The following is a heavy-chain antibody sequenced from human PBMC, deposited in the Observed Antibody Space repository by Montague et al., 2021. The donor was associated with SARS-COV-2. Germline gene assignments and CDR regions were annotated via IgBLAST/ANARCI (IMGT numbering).Heavy chain of an antibody. CDR1: GGSISSYY. CDR2: IYYSGST. Sequence: SETLSLTRTVSGGSISSYYWSWIRQPPGKGLEWIGYIYYSGSTNYNPSLKSRVTISVDTSKNQFSLKLSSVTAADTAVYYCARGAGRGSGYGKYYYYYYGMDVWGQGTTVTVSS. V-gene: IGHV4-59*01. D-gene: IGHD5-12*01. J-gene: IGHJ6*02. CDR3: ARGAGRGSGYGKYYYYYYGMDV.